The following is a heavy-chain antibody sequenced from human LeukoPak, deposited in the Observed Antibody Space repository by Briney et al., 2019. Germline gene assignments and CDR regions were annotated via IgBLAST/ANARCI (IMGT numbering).Heavy chain of an antibody. D-gene: IGHD3-16*01. CDR1: AFTFSSYS. CDR2: ISSSGSYI. V-gene: IGHV3-21*04. J-gene: IGHJ4*02. CDR3: AKDMLGGGGVDY. Sequence: GGSLRLSCVASAFTFSSYSMNWVRQAPGKGLEWVSSISSSGSYIYYADSVKGRFTISRDNAKKSLYLQMNSLRAEDTAVYYCAKDMLGGGGVDYWGQGTLVTVSS.